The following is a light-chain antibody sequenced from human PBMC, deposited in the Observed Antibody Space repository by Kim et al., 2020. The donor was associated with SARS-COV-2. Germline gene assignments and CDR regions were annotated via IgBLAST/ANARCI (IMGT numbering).Light chain of an antibody. Sequence: DIQLTQSPSTLSASVGDRVTITCRASQSVSPWLAWYQQKPGKPPKILISKTSSLESGVPSRFSGSGSGTEFTLTISNLQPDDFATYHCQQYDIYSTFGGGTKVEIK. CDR1: QSVSPW. CDR2: KTS. V-gene: IGKV1-5*03. CDR3: QQYDIYST. J-gene: IGKJ4*01.